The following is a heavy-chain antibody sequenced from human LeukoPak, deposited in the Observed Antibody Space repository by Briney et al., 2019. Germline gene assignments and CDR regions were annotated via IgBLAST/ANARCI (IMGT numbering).Heavy chain of an antibody. CDR2: IKQDGSEK. CDR1: GFTFSSYW. CDR3: ARCRGTTAYYFDY. J-gene: IGHJ4*02. Sequence: GGSLRLSCAASGFTFSSYWMSWVRQAPGKGLEWVANIKQDGSEKYYVDSVKGRFTISRDNAKNSLYLQMNSLRAEDTAVYYCARCRGTTAYYFDYWGQGTLVTVSS. D-gene: IGHD1-1*01. V-gene: IGHV3-7*01.